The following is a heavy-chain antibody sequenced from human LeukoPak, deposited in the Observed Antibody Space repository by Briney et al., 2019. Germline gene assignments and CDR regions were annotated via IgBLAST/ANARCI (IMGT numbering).Heavy chain of an antibody. CDR1: GGSITGYY. Sequence: SETLSLTCTVSGGSITGYYWSWIRQPAGKGLEWIGRIYTSGSTNYNPSLKSRVTMSVDTSKNQFSLKLSSVTAADTAVYYCARDQRDYYGSGSYSDAFDIWGQGTMVTVSS. J-gene: IGHJ3*02. D-gene: IGHD3-10*01. V-gene: IGHV4-4*07. CDR2: IYTSGST. CDR3: ARDQRDYYGSGSYSDAFDI.